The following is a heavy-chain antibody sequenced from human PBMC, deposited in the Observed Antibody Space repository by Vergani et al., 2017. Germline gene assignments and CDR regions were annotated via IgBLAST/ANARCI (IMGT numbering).Heavy chain of an antibody. Sequence: QVQLVQSGAEVQKPGASVKVSCKASGYTFTSYAMHLLRQAPGQRLEWMGWINAGNGNTKSSQKFQGRVTITRDTSASTAYMELSRLRSDDTAVYYCAREILVPDDPWFDSWGQGTLVTVSS. CDR2: INAGNGNT. CDR1: GYTFTSYA. CDR3: AREILVPDDPWFDS. J-gene: IGHJ5*01. V-gene: IGHV1-3*01. D-gene: IGHD1-1*01.